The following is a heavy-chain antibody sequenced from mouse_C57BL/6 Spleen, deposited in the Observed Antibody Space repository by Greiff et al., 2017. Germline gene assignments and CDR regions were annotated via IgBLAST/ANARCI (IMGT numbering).Heavy chain of an antibody. CDR2: ISSGSSTI. CDR3: ARERYDYDGWYFDV. J-gene: IGHJ1*03. Sequence: EVNVVESGGGLVKPGGSLKLSCAASGFTFSDYGMHWVRQAPEKGLEWVAYISSGSSTIYYADTVKGRFTISRDNAKNTLFLQMTSLRSEDTAMYYCARERYDYDGWYFDVWGTGTTVTVSS. V-gene: IGHV5-17*01. D-gene: IGHD2-4*01. CDR1: GFTFSDYG.